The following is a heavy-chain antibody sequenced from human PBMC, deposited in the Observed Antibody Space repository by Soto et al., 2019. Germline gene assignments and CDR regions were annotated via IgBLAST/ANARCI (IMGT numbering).Heavy chain of an antibody. CDR1: GFTFRSYA. V-gene: IGHV3-30*01. J-gene: IGHJ4*02. CDR3: ARGDSNCWSDY. CDR2: ISYEGPNK. Sequence: QVQLVESGGGVVQPGRSLRLSCAASGFTFRSYAMDWVRRAPGKGLEWVAVISYEGPNKSNADSVKGPFTISRDNSKRTPSLKMNSLSAEDTAVFYCARGDSNCWSDYWGQGTPVTVSS. D-gene: IGHD6-13*01.